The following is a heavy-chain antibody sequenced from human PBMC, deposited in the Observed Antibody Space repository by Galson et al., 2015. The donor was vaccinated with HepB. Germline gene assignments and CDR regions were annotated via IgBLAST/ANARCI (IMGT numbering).Heavy chain of an antibody. CDR2: IKSKTDGGTT. D-gene: IGHD3-22*01. J-gene: IGHJ4*02. CDR1: GFTFSNAW. Sequence: SLRLSCAASGFTFSNAWMSWVRQAPGKGLEWVGRIKSKTDGGTTDYAAPVKGRFTISRDDSKNTLYLQMNSLETEDTAVYYCTTDYYDSPLGYWGQGTLVTVSS. CDR3: TTDYYDSPLGY. V-gene: IGHV3-15*01.